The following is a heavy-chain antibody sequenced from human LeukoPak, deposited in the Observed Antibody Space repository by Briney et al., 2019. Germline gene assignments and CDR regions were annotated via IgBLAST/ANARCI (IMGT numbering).Heavy chain of an antibody. Sequence: SQTLSLTCAISGDSVSSKSAGWDWIRQSPWRGIEWVVRTSYSSKWSSGYPESVKSPITINPATSKHQFSLQLRSVTPEDTAVYYCARSQTGGTFDYWGQGALVTVSS. V-gene: IGHV6-1*01. CDR3: ARSQTGGTFDY. J-gene: IGHJ4*02. D-gene: IGHD1-26*01. CDR1: GDSVSSKSAG. CDR2: TSYSSKWSS.